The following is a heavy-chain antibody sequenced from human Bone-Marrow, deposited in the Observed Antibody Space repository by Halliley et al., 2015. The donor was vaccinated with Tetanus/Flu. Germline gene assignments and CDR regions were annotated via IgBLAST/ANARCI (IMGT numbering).Heavy chain of an antibody. D-gene: IGHD2-2*01. Sequence: WVGRIKSKTDGGTTDYAAPVEGRFTISRDDSKNTLYLQMSSLKTGDTAVYYCTTLVLSSPFDYWGQGTLVTVSS. CDR3: TTLVLSSPFDY. J-gene: IGHJ4*02. V-gene: IGHV3-15*07. CDR2: IKSKTDGGTT.